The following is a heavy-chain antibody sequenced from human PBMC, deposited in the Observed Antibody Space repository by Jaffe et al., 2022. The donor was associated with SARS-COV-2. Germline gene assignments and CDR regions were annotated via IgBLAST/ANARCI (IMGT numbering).Heavy chain of an antibody. V-gene: IGHV3-7*01. CDR2: MNRGGSDK. J-gene: IGHJ3*02. D-gene: IGHD3-16*01. Sequence: EVQLVESGGGLVQPGGSLRLSCAASAFNFRSYWMGWFRRAPGKGLEWVASMNRGGSDKYYPDSVKGRFTISGDNAENSLYLQMNSLRAEDTAVYYCARAALTAAFDIWGQGTMVTVSS. CDR1: AFNFRSYW. CDR3: ARAALTAAFDI.